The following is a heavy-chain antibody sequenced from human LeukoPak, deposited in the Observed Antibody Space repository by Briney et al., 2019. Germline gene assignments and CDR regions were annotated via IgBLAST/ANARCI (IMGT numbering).Heavy chain of an antibody. CDR3: ARDHSGEDNSGYWGKIDY. CDR1: GYTFTSYG. CDR2: ISAYNGNT. Sequence: GASVKVSCKASGYTFTSYGISWVRQAPGQGLEWMGWISAYNGNTNYAQKLQGRVTMTTDTSTSTAYMELRSLRSDDTAVYYCARDHSGEDNSGYWGKIDYWGQGTLVTVSS. V-gene: IGHV1-18*01. D-gene: IGHD3-22*01. J-gene: IGHJ4*02.